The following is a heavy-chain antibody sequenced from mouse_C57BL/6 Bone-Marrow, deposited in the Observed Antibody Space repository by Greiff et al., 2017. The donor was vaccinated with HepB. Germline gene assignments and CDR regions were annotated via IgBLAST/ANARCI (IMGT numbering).Heavy chain of an antibody. D-gene: IGHD2-3*01. CDR2: ISDGGSYT. CDR1: GFTFSSYA. Sequence: EVKLMESGGGLVKPGGSLKLSCAASGFTFSSYAMSWVRQTPEKRLEWVATISDGGSYTYYPDNVKGRFTISRDNAKNNRYLQMSHLKSEDTAMYYCARDGEGYYAWFAYWGQGTLVTVSA. J-gene: IGHJ3*01. V-gene: IGHV5-4*01. CDR3: ARDGEGYYAWFAY.